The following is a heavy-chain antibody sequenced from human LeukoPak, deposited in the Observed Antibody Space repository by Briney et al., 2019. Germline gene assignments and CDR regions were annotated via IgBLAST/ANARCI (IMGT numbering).Heavy chain of an antibody. CDR3: ARDQATVTDGVWFDP. V-gene: IGHV1-2*02. J-gene: IGHJ5*02. CDR2: INPNSGGT. CDR1: GYTFTGYY. D-gene: IGHD4-17*01. Sequence: ASVKVSCKASGYTFTGYYMHWVRQAPGQGLEWMGWINPNSGGTNYAQKFQGRVTMTRDTSISTAYMELSRLRSDDTAVYYCARDQATVTDGVWFDPWGQGTLVTVSS.